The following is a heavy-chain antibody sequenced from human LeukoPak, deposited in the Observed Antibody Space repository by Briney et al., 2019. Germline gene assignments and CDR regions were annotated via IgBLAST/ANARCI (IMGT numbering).Heavy chain of an antibody. CDR1: GGSFSNYY. CDR3: ARNFDY. V-gene: IGHV4-34*01. J-gene: IGHJ4*02. Sequence: SENLSLTCAVYGGSFSNYYWSWIRQPPGKGLEWIGEINHSGSTNYNPSLKSRVTISVDTSKNQFSLKLSSVTAADTAVYYCARNFDYWGQGTLVTVSS. CDR2: INHSGST.